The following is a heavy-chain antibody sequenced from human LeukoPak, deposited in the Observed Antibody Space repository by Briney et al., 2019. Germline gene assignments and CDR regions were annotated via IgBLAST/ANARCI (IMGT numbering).Heavy chain of an antibody. CDR2: MYCSGST. V-gene: IGHV4-39*01. CDR3: ARQYYDRTGYYYFDY. D-gene: IGHD3-22*01. J-gene: IGHJ4*02. Sequence: SSETLSLTCTVSGDAITGSSYYWGWIHQPPGKGLEWIGSMYCSGSTYSNPSLKSRVTMSADTSKNQFSLKLSSVSAADTAVYYCARQYYDRTGYYYFDYWDQGTLVSVSS. CDR1: GDAITGSSYY.